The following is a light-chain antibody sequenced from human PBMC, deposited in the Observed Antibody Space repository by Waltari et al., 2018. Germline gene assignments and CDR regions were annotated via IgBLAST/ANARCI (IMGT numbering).Light chain of an antibody. CDR3: MQGTHLLT. V-gene: IGKV2-30*02. J-gene: IGKJ4*01. Sequence: DVVMTQSPLSLPITPGQPASMTCRSSQSLLHSNGNTYLNWFLQKPGQPPRRLIYKVSNRDSGVPDRFSGSGAGTDFTLKISRVEAEDVGVYYCMQGTHLLTFGGGTKVEIK. CDR2: KVS. CDR1: QSLLHSNGNTY.